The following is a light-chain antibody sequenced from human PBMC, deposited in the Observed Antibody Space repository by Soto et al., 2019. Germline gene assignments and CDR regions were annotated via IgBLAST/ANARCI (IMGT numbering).Light chain of an antibody. V-gene: IGKV1-27*01. CDR3: QKYDRAPAA. CDR2: AAS. CDR1: HDIKKF. Sequence: DIQVTQSPYSLSASPGDRITITCRASHDIKKFLAWYQQKPGEVPHLLIYAASTLRPGVPSRFSGNASGTDFPLTIASLQPEDVATYYCQKYDRAPAAFGQGTKVDVK. J-gene: IGKJ1*01.